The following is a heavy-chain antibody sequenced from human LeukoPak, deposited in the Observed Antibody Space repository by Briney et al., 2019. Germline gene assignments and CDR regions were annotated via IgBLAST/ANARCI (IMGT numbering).Heavy chain of an antibody. J-gene: IGHJ4*02. CDR1: GFTFSSCG. D-gene: IGHD1-14*01. CDR2: IGPTGTDR. V-gene: IGHV3-21*01. CDR3: ATETIGRHYDY. Sequence: GGSLRLSCAASGFTFSSCGFNWVRQAPGKGLEWVSSIGPTGTDRYYADSVRGRFTISRDNAKTSMYLQMDSMRDEDTAVYYCATETIGRHYDYWGQGTLLTVSS.